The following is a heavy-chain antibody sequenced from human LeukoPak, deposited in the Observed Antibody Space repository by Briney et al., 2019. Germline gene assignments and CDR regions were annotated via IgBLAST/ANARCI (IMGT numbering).Heavy chain of an antibody. D-gene: IGHD3-3*01. CDR3: AKDSRGRFLEWLSNKYYFDY. V-gene: IGHV3-23*01. CDR1: GFTFSSYA. J-gene: IGHJ4*02. CDR2: ISGSGGRT. Sequence: PGGSLRLSCAESGFTFSSYAMCWVRQAPGKGLEWVSAISGSGGRTYYADSVRGRFTISRDNSKNTLYLQMNSLRAEDTAVYYCAKDSRGRFLEWLSNKYYFDYWGQGTLVTVSS.